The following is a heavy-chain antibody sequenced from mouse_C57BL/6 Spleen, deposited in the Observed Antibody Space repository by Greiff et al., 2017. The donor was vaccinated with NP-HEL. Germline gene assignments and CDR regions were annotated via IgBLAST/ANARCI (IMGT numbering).Heavy chain of an antibody. CDR2: IWRGGST. D-gene: IGHD4-1*01. Sequence: QVQLQQSGPGLVQPSQSLSITCTVSGFSLTSYGVHWVRQSPGKGLEWLGVIWRGGSTDYNAAFMSRLSITKDNSKSQVFFKMNSLQADDTAIYYCAKNPLDWDNYAMDYWGQGTSVTVSS. J-gene: IGHJ4*01. V-gene: IGHV2-5*01. CDR3: AKNPLDWDNYAMDY. CDR1: GFSLTSYG.